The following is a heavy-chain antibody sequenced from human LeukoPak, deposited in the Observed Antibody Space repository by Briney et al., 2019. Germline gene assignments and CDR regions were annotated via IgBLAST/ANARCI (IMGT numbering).Heavy chain of an antibody. V-gene: IGHV4-39*07. CDR3: AGYSSGWYENYFDY. D-gene: IGHD6-19*01. J-gene: IGHJ4*02. CDR1: GGSISSNSYY. Sequence: SATLSLTCTISGGSISSNSYYWGWIRQPPGRGLEWIGAIYYSGSAYYNPSLKSRVTMSIDTSKNQFSLKLSSVTAADTAVYYCAGYSSGWYENYFDYWGQGTLVTVSS. CDR2: IYYSGSA.